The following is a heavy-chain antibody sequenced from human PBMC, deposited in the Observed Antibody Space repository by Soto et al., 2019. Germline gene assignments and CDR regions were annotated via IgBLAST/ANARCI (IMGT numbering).Heavy chain of an antibody. CDR2: VYYSGST. Sequence: QVQLQESGPGLVEPSETLSLTCTVSGGSISSSYWSWIRQPPGKGLEWIGYVYYSGSTNYNPSLKSRVTISVDTSKKQFSLRLSSVTAADTAVYYCATASTYYYFDYWGQGTLVTVSS. V-gene: IGHV4-59*08. CDR1: GGSISSSY. J-gene: IGHJ4*02. D-gene: IGHD2-21*01. CDR3: ATASTYYYFDY.